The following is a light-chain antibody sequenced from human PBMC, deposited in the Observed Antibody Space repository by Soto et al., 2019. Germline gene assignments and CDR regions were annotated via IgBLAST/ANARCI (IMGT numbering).Light chain of an antibody. CDR3: LQLNNYPRT. J-gene: IGKJ1*01. V-gene: IGKV1-9*01. CDR1: QGISSY. CDR2: TAS. Sequence: DIPLTQSPSFLSASVGDRVTITCRASQGISSYLDWYQQKPGKAPKLLISTASTLQSWVPSRFSGSGSGTKFTLIIISLQPEDLSPYYRLQLNNYPRTFGQGTKGEIK.